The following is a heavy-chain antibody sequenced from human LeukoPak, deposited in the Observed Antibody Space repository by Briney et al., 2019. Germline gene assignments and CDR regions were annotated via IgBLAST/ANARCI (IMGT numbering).Heavy chain of an antibody. V-gene: IGHV4-39*01. J-gene: IGHJ4*02. Sequence: PSETLSLTCTVSGGSMSGSSYYWGWILQPPGKGLEWIGSIYYSGSTYYNPSLKSRVTISVDTSKNQFSLKLNSVTATDTAVYYCATHYGPWGQGTLVTVSS. D-gene: IGHD3-10*01. CDR3: ATHYGP. CDR2: IYYSGST. CDR1: GGSMSGSSYY.